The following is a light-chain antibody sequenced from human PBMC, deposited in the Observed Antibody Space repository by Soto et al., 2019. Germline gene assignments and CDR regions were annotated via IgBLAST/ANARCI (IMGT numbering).Light chain of an antibody. Sequence: QSALTQPASVSGSPGQSITISCTGTSIDVGGYNYVSWYQQHPGKAPTVMIYDVSKRPSGISNRFSGSKSGNTASLTISGLQIEDEADYYCSSYTSGSTRVVFGGGTKLTVL. CDR1: SIDVGGYNY. J-gene: IGLJ2*01. CDR2: DVS. CDR3: SSYTSGSTRVV. V-gene: IGLV2-14*03.